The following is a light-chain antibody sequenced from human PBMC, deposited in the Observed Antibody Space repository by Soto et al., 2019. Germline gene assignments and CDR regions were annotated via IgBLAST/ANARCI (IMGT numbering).Light chain of an antibody. Sequence: QSALTQPASVSGSPGQSITISCTGPSGDFAGSDLVSWYQHHPGKAPKVMIYDVSNRSSGVSHRFSGSKSGNTASLTISGLQAEDEADYYCSSYMSSTTSYVFGTGTKVTVL. CDR1: SGDFAGSDL. J-gene: IGLJ1*01. CDR2: DVS. V-gene: IGLV2-14*03. CDR3: SSYMSSTTSYV.